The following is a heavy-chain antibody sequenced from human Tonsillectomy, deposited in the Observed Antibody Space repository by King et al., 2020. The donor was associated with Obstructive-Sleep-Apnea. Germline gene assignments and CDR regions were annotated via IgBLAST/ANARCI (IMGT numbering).Heavy chain of an antibody. Sequence: VQLVESGGVVVQPGGSLRLSCAASGFTFDDYTMHWVRQAPGKGLEWVSLIRWDGGSTYYAESVKGRFTISRDNSKNSLYLHMNSLRTEDTAFYYCAKDSSSWPAEYSRHWGRGTLVTVSS. CDR2: IRWDGGST. CDR3: AKDSSSWPAEYSRH. V-gene: IGHV3-43*01. CDR1: GFTFDDYT. J-gene: IGHJ1*01. D-gene: IGHD6-13*01.